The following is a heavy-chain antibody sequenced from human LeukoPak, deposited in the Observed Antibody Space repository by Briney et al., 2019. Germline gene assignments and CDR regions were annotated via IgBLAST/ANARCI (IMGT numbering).Heavy chain of an antibody. Sequence: PGGSLRLSCAASGFTFSTYWMNWVRQAPGKGLEWVANIKQDGSIQYYVDSVRGRFTISRDNPKNSLYLQMNSLRAEDTAVYYGAGDTGSSGGLEYWGQGTLVTVSS. J-gene: IGHJ4*02. CDR1: GFTFSTYW. D-gene: IGHD6-6*01. CDR2: IKQDGSIQ. CDR3: AGDTGSSGGLEY. V-gene: IGHV3-7*03.